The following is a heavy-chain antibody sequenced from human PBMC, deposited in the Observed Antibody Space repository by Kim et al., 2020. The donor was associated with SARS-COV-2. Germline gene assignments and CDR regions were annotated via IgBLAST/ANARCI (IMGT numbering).Heavy chain of an antibody. CDR3: ASRGLPSPFDF. Sequence: SETLSLTRTVSGGSISSSGYYWGWIRQPPGKGLEWIGSIYYSGSTYYNPSLKSRVTISVDTSKNQFSLKLSSVTAADTAVFYCASRGLPSPFDFWGQGTLVTVSS. CDR2: IYYSGST. V-gene: IGHV4-39*01. CDR1: GGSISSSGYY. D-gene: IGHD3-16*01. J-gene: IGHJ4*02.